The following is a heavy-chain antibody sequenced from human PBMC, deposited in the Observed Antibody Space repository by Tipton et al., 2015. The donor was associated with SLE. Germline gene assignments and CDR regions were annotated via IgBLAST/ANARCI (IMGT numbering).Heavy chain of an antibody. Sequence: QLVQSGGGLVQPGGTLRLSCAASGFTFSSYGMSWVRQAPGKGPVWVSRINSDGSSTSYADSVKGRFTISRDNAKNTLYLQMNSLRAEDTAVYYCARDREYYGSGSPGYWGQGTLVTVSP. J-gene: IGHJ4*02. CDR1: GFTFSSYG. D-gene: IGHD3-10*01. CDR3: ARDREYYGSGSPGY. CDR2: INSDGSST. V-gene: IGHV3-74*01.